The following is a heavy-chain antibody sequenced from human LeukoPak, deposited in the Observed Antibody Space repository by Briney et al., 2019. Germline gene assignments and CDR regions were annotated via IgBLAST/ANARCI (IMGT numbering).Heavy chain of an antibody. Sequence: GGSLRLSCAAPGFTFSSYGMSWVRQAPGKGLEWVSAISGSGGSTYYADSVKGRFTISRDNSKNTLYLQMNSLRAEDTAVYYCARGPSGYHNTGGQGTLVTVSS. D-gene: IGHD5-12*01. CDR3: ARGPSGYHNT. J-gene: IGHJ4*02. V-gene: IGHV3-23*01. CDR1: GFTFSSYG. CDR2: ISGSGGST.